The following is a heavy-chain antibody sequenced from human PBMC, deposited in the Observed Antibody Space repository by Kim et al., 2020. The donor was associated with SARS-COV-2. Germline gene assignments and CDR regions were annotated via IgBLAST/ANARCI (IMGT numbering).Heavy chain of an antibody. Sequence: YIYYGDSVKGRFTISRDNAKNLVYLQMDSLRVEDTAVYYCVRQKGDYWGQGTLVTVSS. CDR2: YI. V-gene: IGHV3-21*01. J-gene: IGHJ4*02. CDR3: VRQKGDY.